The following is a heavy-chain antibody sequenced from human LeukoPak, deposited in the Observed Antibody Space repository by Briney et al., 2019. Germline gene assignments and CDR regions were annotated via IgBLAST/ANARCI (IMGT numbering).Heavy chain of an antibody. Sequence: ASVKVSCKASGGTFSSYAISWVRQAPGQGLEWMGWISAYNGNTNYAQKLQGRVTMTTDTSTSTAYMELRSLRSDDTAVYYCARDGYYDSRSENWFDPWGQGTLVTVSS. CDR1: GGTFSSYA. D-gene: IGHD3-22*01. V-gene: IGHV1-18*01. CDR3: ARDGYYDSRSENWFDP. CDR2: ISAYNGNT. J-gene: IGHJ5*02.